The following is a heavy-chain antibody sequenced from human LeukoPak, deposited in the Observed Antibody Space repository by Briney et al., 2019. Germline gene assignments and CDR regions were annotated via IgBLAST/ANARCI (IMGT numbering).Heavy chain of an antibody. CDR1: GFTYANYA. D-gene: IGHD2-8*02. Sequence: PGGSLRLSCVASGFTYANYAMNWVRQAPGKRLEWVASITGTGGRGGIYYPDSVKGRFTISRDNSKNTLFLQMSSLRAEDTAVYHCAKGDRGHCTGVKCYPFDYWGQGTVVTVSS. CDR3: AKGDRGHCTGVKCYPFDY. CDR2: ITGTGGRGGI. V-gene: IGHV3-23*01. J-gene: IGHJ4*02.